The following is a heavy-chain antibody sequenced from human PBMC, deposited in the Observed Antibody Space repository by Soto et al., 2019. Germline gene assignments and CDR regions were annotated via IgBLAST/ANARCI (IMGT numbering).Heavy chain of an antibody. CDR2: MNPNSGNT. CDR1: GYTFTSYD. J-gene: IGHJ6*03. D-gene: IGHD5-18*01. CDR3: ARGSGLDHGGYGCYYYCMDV. Sequence: ASVKVSCKASGYTFTSYDINWVRQATGQGLEWMGWMNPNSGNTGYAQKFQGRVTMTRNTSISTAYMELSSLRSEDTAVDYCARGSGLDHGGYGCYYYCMDVWDKVTRITVAS. V-gene: IGHV1-8*01.